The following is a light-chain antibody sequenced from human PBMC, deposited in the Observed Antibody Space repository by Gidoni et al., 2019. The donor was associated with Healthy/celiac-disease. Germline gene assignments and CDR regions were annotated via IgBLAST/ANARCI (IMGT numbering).Light chain of an antibody. Sequence: EIVMTQSPATLSVSPGERATLSCRASQSVSSNLAWYQQKPGQAPRLLIYGASTRATGIPARFSGGGSGTEFTLTISSLQSEDFAVYYCQQKLTFGGGTKVEIK. CDR1: QSVSSN. J-gene: IGKJ4*01. CDR2: GAS. CDR3: QQKLT. V-gene: IGKV3-15*01.